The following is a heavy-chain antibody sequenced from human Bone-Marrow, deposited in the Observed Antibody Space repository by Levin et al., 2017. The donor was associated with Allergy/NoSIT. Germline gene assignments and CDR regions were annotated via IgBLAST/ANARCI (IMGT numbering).Heavy chain of an antibody. D-gene: IGHD6-19*01. CDR2: IKSKTDGGTT. V-gene: IGHV3-15*01. Sequence: GESLKISCAASGFTFSNAWMSWVRQAPGKGLEWVGRIKSKTDGGTTDYAAPVKGRFTISRDDSKNTLYLQMNSLKTEDTAVYYCTTEGSGSIPAFDYWGQGTLVTVSS. J-gene: IGHJ4*02. CDR1: GFTFSNAW. CDR3: TTEGSGSIPAFDY.